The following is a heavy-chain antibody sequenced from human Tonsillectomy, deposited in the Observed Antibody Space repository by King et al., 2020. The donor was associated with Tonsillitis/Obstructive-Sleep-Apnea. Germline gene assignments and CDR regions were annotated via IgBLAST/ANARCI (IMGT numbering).Heavy chain of an antibody. Sequence: VQLVESGGGVVQPGRSLRLSCAASGFTFSSYAMHWGRQAPGKGLEWGAVISYDGSNKYYADSGKGRFTISRDNSKNTLYLQMNSLRAEDTAVYYCATPDYDILTGYAFDIWGQGTMVTVSS. CDR3: ATPDYDILTGYAFDI. J-gene: IGHJ3*02. CDR1: GFTFSSYA. D-gene: IGHD3-9*01. V-gene: IGHV3-30*01. CDR2: ISYDGSNK.